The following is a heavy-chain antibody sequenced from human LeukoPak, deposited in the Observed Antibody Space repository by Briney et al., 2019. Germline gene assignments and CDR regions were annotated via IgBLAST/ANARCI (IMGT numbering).Heavy chain of an antibody. CDR3: ARHFFVSVAVIISLPFYAFDI. CDR2: INHSGST. Sequence: SETLSLTCAVHGVSFSDNYWNWIRQPPGKGLEWIGEINHSGSTNYNPSLKSRATISVDTSKNQFSLKLSSVTTADTAVYYCARHFFVSVAVIISLPFYAFDIWGQGTMVTVSS. V-gene: IGHV4-34*01. D-gene: IGHD6-19*01. J-gene: IGHJ3*02. CDR1: GVSFSDNY.